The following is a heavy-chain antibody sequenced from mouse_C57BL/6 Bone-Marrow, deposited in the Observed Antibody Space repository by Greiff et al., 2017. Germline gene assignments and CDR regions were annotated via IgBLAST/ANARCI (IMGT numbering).Heavy chain of an antibody. J-gene: IGHJ4*01. D-gene: IGHD2-4*01. V-gene: IGHV1-39*01. CDR3: ARGYDYDYAMDY. Sequence: VQLQQSGPELVKPGASVKISCKASGYSFTDYNMNWVKQSNGKSLEWIGGINPNYGTTSYNQKFKGQATLTVDQSSSTAYMQLNSLTSEDSAVYDSARGYDYDYAMDYWGQGTSVTVSS. CDR1: GYSFTDYN. CDR2: INPNYGTT.